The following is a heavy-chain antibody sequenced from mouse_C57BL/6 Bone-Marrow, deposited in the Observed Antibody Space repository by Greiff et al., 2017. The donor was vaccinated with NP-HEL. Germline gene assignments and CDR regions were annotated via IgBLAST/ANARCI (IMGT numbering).Heavy chain of an antibody. CDR3: TRSDGYSLFDY. D-gene: IGHD2-3*01. CDR2: IRNKANNHAT. V-gene: IGHV6-6*01. J-gene: IGHJ2*01. Sequence: DVMLVESGGGLVQPGGSMKLSCAASGFTFSDAWLDWVRQSPEKGLEWVAEIRNKANNHATYYAVSVQGRFTISRDDSKRSVYLQMNSVRAEDTGIYYCTRSDGYSLFDYWGQGTTLTVSS. CDR1: GFTFSDAW.